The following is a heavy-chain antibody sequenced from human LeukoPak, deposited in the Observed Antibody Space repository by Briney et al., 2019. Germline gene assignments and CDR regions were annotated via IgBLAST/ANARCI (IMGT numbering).Heavy chain of an antibody. CDR2: IDPKRGGT. J-gene: IGHJ4*02. D-gene: IGHD1-14*01. V-gene: IGHV1-2*02. CDR1: GYTFTGYY. CDR3: ATSIEAEIWYFDY. Sequence: ASVKVSCKACGYTFTGYYRHWVRQAPGQGLEWMGWIDPKRGGTNYAQKFQGRVTMTRDTSISTAYMEVSRLRSDDTAVYYCATSIEAEIWYFDYWGQGTLVTVSS.